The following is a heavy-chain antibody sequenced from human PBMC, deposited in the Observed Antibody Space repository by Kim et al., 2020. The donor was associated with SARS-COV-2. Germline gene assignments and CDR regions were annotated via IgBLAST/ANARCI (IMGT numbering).Heavy chain of an antibody. Sequence: YAQKFQGRVTITADESTSTAYMELSSLRSEDTAVYYCARERDPSHYYMDVWGKGTTVTVSS. CDR3: ARERDPSHYYMDV. J-gene: IGHJ6*03. V-gene: IGHV1-69*01.